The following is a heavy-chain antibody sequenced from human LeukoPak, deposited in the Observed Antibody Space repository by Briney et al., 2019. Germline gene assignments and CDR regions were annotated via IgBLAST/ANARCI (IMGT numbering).Heavy chain of an antibody. Sequence: GGSLRLSCAASGFTFSSYSMNWVRQAPGKGLEWVSSISSNSSYIYYADSVKGRFTISRDNAKNSLYLQMNSLRAEDTAVYYCARARYSSPNMKTNWYFDLWGRGTLVTVSS. D-gene: IGHD6-13*01. V-gene: IGHV3-21*01. J-gene: IGHJ2*01. CDR2: ISSNSSYI. CDR3: ARARYSSPNMKTNWYFDL. CDR1: GFTFSSYS.